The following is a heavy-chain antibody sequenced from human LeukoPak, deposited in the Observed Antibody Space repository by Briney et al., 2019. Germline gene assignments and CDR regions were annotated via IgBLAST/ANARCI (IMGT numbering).Heavy chain of an antibody. Sequence: ASVKGSFKASGYTFTAHYIHWVRQAPGQGLEWMGWIDPNSGGTNYAQKFLGSVTMTGDTSINPAFMELSRLRSDETAIYYCARGRGTTMVRGVITNYFDLWGRGSLVTVSS. D-gene: IGHD3-10*01. V-gene: IGHV1-2*02. CDR3: ARGRGTTMVRGVITNYFDL. J-gene: IGHJ2*01. CDR1: GYTFTAHY. CDR2: IDPNSGGT.